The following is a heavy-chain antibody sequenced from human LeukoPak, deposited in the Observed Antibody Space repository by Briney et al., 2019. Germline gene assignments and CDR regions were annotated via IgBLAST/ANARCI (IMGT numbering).Heavy chain of an antibody. V-gene: IGHV3-21*01. CDR3: ARGRGNSGSPPNY. D-gene: IGHD1-26*01. Sequence: GGSLRLSCAASGFTFSSYSMNWVRQAPGKGLEWVSSISSSSSYIYYADSVKGRFTISRDNAKSSLYLQMNSLRAEDTAVYYCARGRGNSGSPPNYWGQGTLVTVSS. CDR1: GFTFSSYS. J-gene: IGHJ4*02. CDR2: ISSSSSYI.